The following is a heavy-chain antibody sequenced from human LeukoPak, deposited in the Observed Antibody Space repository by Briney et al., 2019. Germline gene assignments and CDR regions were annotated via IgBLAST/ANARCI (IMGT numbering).Heavy chain of an antibody. CDR2: INPSGGST. CDR3: ARDYGGKFDY. D-gene: IGHD4-23*01. J-gene: IGHJ4*02. CDR1: GYTFTSYY. Sequence: ASVKVSCKASGYTFTSYYMHWVRQAPGQGLEWMGIINPSGGSTSYAQKFQGRVTMTRDTSTSTVYMELSSVTAADTAVYYCARDYGGKFDYWGQGTLVTVSS. V-gene: IGHV1-46*01.